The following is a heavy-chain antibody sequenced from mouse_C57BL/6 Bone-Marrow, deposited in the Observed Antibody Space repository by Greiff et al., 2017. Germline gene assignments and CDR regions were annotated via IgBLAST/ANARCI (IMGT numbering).Heavy chain of an antibody. CDR1: GYTFTSYG. CDR2: IYPRSGNT. D-gene: IGHD1-1*01. V-gene: IGHV1-81*01. Sequence: QVHVKQSGAELARPGASVKLSCKASGYTFTSYGISWVKQRTGQGLEWIGEIYPRSGNTYYNEKFKGKATLTADKSSSTAYMELRSLTSEDSAVYFCARSVTTVAYWGQGTLVTVSA. CDR3: ARSVTTVAY. J-gene: IGHJ3*01.